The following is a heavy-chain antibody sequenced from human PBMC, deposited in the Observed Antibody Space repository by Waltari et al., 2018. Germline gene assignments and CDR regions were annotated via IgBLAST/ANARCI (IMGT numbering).Heavy chain of an antibody. D-gene: IGHD3-16*01. CDR3: AREAKSWGVGDYYYYYMDV. V-gene: IGHV4-59*01. CDR1: GGSISSYY. J-gene: IGHJ6*03. CDR2: IYYSGST. Sequence: QVQLQESGPGLVKPSETLSLTCTVSGGSISSYYWSWIRQPPGKGLEWIGYIYYSGSTHDNPSLKSRVTISVDTSKNQFSLKLSSVTAADTAVYYCAREAKSWGVGDYYYYYMDVWGKGTTVTVSS.